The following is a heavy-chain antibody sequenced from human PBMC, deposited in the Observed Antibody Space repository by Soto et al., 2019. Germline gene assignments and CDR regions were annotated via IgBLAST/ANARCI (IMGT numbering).Heavy chain of an antibody. J-gene: IGHJ6*04. CDR2: IIPIFGTA. CDR3: ARTYGSGSYEYYYYYGMDV. V-gene: IGHV1-69*01. D-gene: IGHD3-10*01. Sequence: QVQLVQSGAEVKKPGSSVKVSCKASGGTFSSYAISWVRQAPGQGLEWMGGIIPIFGTANYAQKFQGRVTITADESTSTAYMELSSLRSEDTAVYYCARTYGSGSYEYYYYYGMDVWGKGTTVTVSS. CDR1: GGTFSSYA.